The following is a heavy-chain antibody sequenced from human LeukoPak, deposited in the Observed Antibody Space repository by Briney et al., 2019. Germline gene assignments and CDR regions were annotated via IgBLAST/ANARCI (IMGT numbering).Heavy chain of an antibody. D-gene: IGHD6-13*01. CDR1: GFSFSTYW. V-gene: IGHV3-7*01. Sequence: GGSLRLSCAASGFSFSTYWMSWVCWAPGTGLEWVATIRQDGSEKLYVDSVKGRFTISRDNAKNSLYLQMNSLRDEDTAVYYCARDKSLGSSTLVLHPWGQGTLVTVSS. J-gene: IGHJ5*02. CDR2: IRQDGSEK. CDR3: ARDKSLGSSTLVLHP.